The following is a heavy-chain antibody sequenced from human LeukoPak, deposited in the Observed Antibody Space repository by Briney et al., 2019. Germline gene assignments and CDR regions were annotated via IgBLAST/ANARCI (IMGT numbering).Heavy chain of an antibody. D-gene: IGHD3-22*01. CDR2: IYYSGST. V-gene: IGHV4-59*12. Sequence: PSETLSLTCTVSGGSISSYYWSWIRQPPGKGLEWIGYIYYSGSTSYNPSLKSRVTISVDTSKNQFSLKLSSVTAADTAVYYCARENYYDSSGYAYWGQGTLVTVSS. CDR3: ARENYYDSSGYAY. J-gene: IGHJ4*02. CDR1: GGSISSYY.